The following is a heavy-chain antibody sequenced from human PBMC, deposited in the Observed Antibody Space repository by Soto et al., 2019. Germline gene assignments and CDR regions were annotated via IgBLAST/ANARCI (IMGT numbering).Heavy chain of an antibody. Sequence: GASVKVSCKTSGYSFTKSGLHWVRQAPGQRLEWMGWINPGNGDTKYSQKFQGRVTITRDTSATTAYMELSSLRSEDSAVFYCARTDCSSTSCYNYYYYGMDVWGQGTTVTVSS. CDR1: GYSFTKSG. J-gene: IGHJ6*02. CDR2: INPGNGDT. V-gene: IGHV1-3*01. CDR3: ARTDCSSTSCYNYYYYGMDV. D-gene: IGHD2-2*01.